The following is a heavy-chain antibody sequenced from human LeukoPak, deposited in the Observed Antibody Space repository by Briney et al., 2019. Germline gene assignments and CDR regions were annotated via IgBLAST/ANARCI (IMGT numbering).Heavy chain of an antibody. CDR1: GFTFSSYG. Sequence: PGGSLRLSCAASGFTFSSYGMHWVRQAPGKGLEWVAVIWHDGSSKYYADFVKGRFTISRGNSKNTLYLQMNSLRTEDTAVYYCAKDGGLRFLEWSSDYWGQGTLVTVSS. CDR2: IWHDGSSK. J-gene: IGHJ4*02. CDR3: AKDGGLRFLEWSSDY. V-gene: IGHV3-33*06. D-gene: IGHD3-3*01.